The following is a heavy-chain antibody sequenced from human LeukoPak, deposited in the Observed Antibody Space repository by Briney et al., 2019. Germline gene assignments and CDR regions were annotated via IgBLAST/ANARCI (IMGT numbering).Heavy chain of an antibody. CDR3: ARDDKVNSGSYADY. D-gene: IGHD1-26*01. V-gene: IGHV1-2*02. J-gene: IGHJ4*02. CDR1: GYTFTGYY. CDR2: INPNSGGT. Sequence: ASVKVSCKASGYTFTGYYMHWVRQAPGQGLEWMGWINPNSGGTNYAQKFQGRVTMTRDTSISTAYMELSRLRSDDTAVYYCARDDKVNSGSYADYWGQGTLVTVSS.